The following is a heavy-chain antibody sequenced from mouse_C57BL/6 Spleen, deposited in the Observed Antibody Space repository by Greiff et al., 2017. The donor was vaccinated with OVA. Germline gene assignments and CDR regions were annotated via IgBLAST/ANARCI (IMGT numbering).Heavy chain of an antibody. D-gene: IGHD1-1*01. Sequence: QVQLQQPGAELVKPGASVKLSCKASGYTFTSYWMHWVKQRPGQGLEWIGMIHPNSGSTNYNEKFKSKATLTVDKSSSTAYMQLSSLTSEDSAVYYCASSYGSGYPFAYWGKGTLVTVSA. V-gene: IGHV1-64*01. CDR3: ASSYGSGYPFAY. J-gene: IGHJ3*01. CDR1: GYTFTSYW. CDR2: IHPNSGST.